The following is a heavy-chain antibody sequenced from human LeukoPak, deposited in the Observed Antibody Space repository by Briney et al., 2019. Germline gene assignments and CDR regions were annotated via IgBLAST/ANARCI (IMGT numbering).Heavy chain of an antibody. CDR3: VKKGQADDDGKPD. D-gene: IGHD1-1*01. J-gene: IGHJ4*02. CDR2: IRSDATGD. CDR1: EITFSTYW. V-gene: IGHV3-30*02. Sequence: QAGGSLRLSCAASEITFSTYWMHWVRQAPGKGLEWVACIRSDATGDHYADSVKGRFTISRDNSKNTLYLQMNDLRADDTAVYYCVKKGQADDDGKPDWGQGTLVTVSS.